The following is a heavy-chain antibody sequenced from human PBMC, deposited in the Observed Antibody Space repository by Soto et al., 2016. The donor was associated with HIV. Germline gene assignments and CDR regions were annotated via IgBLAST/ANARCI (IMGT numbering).Heavy chain of an antibody. CDR2: ISSGGSTI. J-gene: IGHJ6*03. D-gene: IGHD3-3*01. CDR1: GFTFSDYY. Sequence: VQLVESGGGLVKPGGSLRLSCAASGFTFSDYYMTWIRQAPGKGLEWVSYISSGGSTIYYADSVKGRFTISRDNAQNSLYLQMNSLRVEDTAIYYCARANDFWTGFYEATYFYYYMDVWGKGTTVTVSS. CDR3: ARANDFWTGFYEATYFYYYMDV. V-gene: IGHV3-11*04.